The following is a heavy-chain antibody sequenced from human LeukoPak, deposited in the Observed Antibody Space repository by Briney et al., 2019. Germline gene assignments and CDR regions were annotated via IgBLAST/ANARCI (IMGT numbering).Heavy chain of an antibody. V-gene: IGHV4-61*02. Sequence: SETLSLTCTVSGGSISSGSYYWSWIRQPTGKGLEWIGRIYTSGSTNYNPSLKSRVTISVDTSKNQFSLKLSSVTAADTAVYYCAREEMATMEFDYWGQGTLVTVSS. CDR2: IYTSGST. CDR3: AREEMATMEFDY. J-gene: IGHJ4*02. CDR1: GGSISSGSYY. D-gene: IGHD5-24*01.